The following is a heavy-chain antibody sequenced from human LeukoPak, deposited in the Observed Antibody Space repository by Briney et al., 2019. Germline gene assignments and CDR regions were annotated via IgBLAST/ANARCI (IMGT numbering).Heavy chain of an antibody. Sequence: PGGSLRLSCTASGFTFSNAWMNWVRQASGKGLEWVGRIRSKVKNYTTTYAASVKGRFTISRDDSKNTAYLQMNSLKTEDTAVYYCTSQFTYSGHDWVYWGQGTLVTVSS. D-gene: IGHD5-12*01. V-gene: IGHV3-73*01. CDR2: IRSKVKNYTT. J-gene: IGHJ4*02. CDR3: TSQFTYSGHDWVY. CDR1: GFTFSNAW.